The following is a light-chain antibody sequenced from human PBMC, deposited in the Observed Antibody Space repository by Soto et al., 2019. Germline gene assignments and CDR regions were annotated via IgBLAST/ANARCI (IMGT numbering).Light chain of an antibody. J-gene: IGKJ1*01. Sequence: VVTQSPATLSVFPGETAPLSCRASQSVSSDLAWYQQRPGQAPRLLIYGASTRATGIPARFRGSGSGTEFRLTISSLQSEDFATYYCQQYNTWHPTVAFGRGTKVEIK. V-gene: IGKV3-15*01. CDR1: QSVSSD. CDR2: GAS. CDR3: QQYNTWHPTVA.